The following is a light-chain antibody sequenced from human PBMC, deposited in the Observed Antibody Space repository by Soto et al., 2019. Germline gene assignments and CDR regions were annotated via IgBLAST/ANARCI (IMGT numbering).Light chain of an antibody. CDR3: QQYGSSPLT. J-gene: IGKJ4*01. Sequence: EIVLPQSPGTLSLSPGESATLSCRASQSVSSSYLAWYQQKPGQAHRLLIYGASSRATGIPDRFSGSGSGTDFTLTISRLEPEDFAVYYCQQYGSSPLTFGGGTKVDIK. V-gene: IGKV3-20*01. CDR1: QSVSSSY. CDR2: GAS.